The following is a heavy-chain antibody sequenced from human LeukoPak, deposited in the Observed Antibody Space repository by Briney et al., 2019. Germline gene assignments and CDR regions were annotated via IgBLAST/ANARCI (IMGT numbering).Heavy chain of an antibody. V-gene: IGHV4-34*01. Sequence: SETLSLTCAVYGGSFSTYYWSWIRQPPGKGLEWIGEINHSGSTNYNPSLKSRVTISVDTSKNQFSLKLSSVTAADTAVYYCASGNPYCGGDCYPWRADYWGQGTLVTVSS. D-gene: IGHD2-21*01. CDR2: INHSGST. J-gene: IGHJ4*02. CDR3: ASGNPYCGGDCYPWRADY. CDR1: GGSFSTYY.